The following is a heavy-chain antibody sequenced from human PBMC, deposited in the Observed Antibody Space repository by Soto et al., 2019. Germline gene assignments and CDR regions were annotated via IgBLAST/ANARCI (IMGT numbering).Heavy chain of an antibody. CDR3: AIEYSSSWYPLYYYGMDV. CDR1: GGSFSGYY. D-gene: IGHD6-13*01. Sequence: SETLSLTCAVYGGSFSGYYWSWIRQPPGKGLEWIGEINHSGSTNYNPSLKSRVTISVDTSKNQFSLKLSSVTAADTAVYYCAIEYSSSWYPLYYYGMDVWGQGTTVTVSS. V-gene: IGHV4-34*01. CDR2: INHSGST. J-gene: IGHJ6*02.